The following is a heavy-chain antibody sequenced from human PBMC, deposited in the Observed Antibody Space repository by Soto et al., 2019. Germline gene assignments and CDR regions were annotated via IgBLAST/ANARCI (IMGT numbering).Heavy chain of an antibody. V-gene: IGHV4-34*01. CDR2: INHSGST. CDR3: ARGGPGTQPGYWFDP. CDR1: GGSFSGYY. D-gene: IGHD1-1*01. Sequence: PSETLSLTCAVYGGSFSGYYWSWIRQPPGKGLEWIGEINHSGSTNYNPSLKSRVTISVDTSKNQFSLKLSSVAAADTAVYYCARGGPGTQPGYWFDPWGQGTLVTVSS. J-gene: IGHJ5*02.